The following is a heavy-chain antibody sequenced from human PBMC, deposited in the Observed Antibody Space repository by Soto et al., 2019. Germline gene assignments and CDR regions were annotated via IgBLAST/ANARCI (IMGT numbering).Heavy chain of an antibody. D-gene: IGHD6-6*01. Sequence: SVKVSCKASGGTFSSYAISWVRQAPGQGLEWMGGIIPIFGTANYAQKFQGRVTITADESTSTAYMELSSLRSEDTAVYYCASYSSSPSAGFDYWGQGTLVTVSS. CDR1: GGTFSSYA. V-gene: IGHV1-69*13. J-gene: IGHJ4*02. CDR3: ASYSSSPSAGFDY. CDR2: IIPIFGTA.